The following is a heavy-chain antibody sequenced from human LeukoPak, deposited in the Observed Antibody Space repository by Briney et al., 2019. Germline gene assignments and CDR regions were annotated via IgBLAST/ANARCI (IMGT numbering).Heavy chain of an antibody. Sequence: GGSLRLSCAASGFSFTSYGMSWVRQAPGKGLEWVSAISGSGLSIYYADSVKGRFTISRDNSKNTLYLQMNSLRAEDTAVYYCAKDGAHWDLDYWGQGTLVTVSS. CDR2: ISGSGLSI. D-gene: IGHD7-27*01. CDR3: AKDGAHWDLDY. V-gene: IGHV3-23*01. CDR1: GFSFTSYG. J-gene: IGHJ4*02.